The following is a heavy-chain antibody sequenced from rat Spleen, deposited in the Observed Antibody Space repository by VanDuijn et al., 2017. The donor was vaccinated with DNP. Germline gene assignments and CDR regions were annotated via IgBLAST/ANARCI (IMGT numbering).Heavy chain of an antibody. D-gene: IGHD1-1*01. CDR2: ITYDGGRS. CDR1: GFSFSDYY. CDR3: ARPMDYYSGGFAY. Sequence: EVQLVESGGDLVQPGRSLKLSCAASGFSFSDYYMAWVRQVPTKGLELVAYITYDGGRSFYGDSVKGRFTISRDNAKNTLSLQMNSLRSEDMATYYCARPMDYYSGGFAYWGQGTLVTVSS. J-gene: IGHJ3*01. V-gene: IGHV5-22*01.